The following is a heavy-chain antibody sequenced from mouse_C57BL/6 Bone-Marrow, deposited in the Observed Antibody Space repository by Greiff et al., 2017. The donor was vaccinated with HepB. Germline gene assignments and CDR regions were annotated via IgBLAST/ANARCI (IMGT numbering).Heavy chain of an antibody. Sequence: EVKLVESGGGLVKPGGSLKLSCAASGFTFSDYGMHWVRQAPEKGLEWVAYISSGSSTIYYADTVKGRFTISRDNAKNTLFLQMTSLRSEDTAMYYCARRAYYYDYDGGYFDYWGQGTTLTVSS. CDR1: GFTFSDYG. CDR2: ISSGSSTI. J-gene: IGHJ2*01. V-gene: IGHV5-17*01. D-gene: IGHD2-4*01. CDR3: ARRAYYYDYDGGYFDY.